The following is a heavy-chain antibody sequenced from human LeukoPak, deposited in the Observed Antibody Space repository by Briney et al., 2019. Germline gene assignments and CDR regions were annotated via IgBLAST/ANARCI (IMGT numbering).Heavy chain of an antibody. CDR3: ATLDIAVAGTDY. CDR1: GFTFSSYA. D-gene: IGHD6-19*01. CDR2: ISSNGGST. J-gene: IGHJ4*02. V-gene: IGHV3-64*01. Sequence: GGSLRLSCAASGFTFSSYAMHWVRQAPGKGLEYVSAISSNGGSTYYANSVKGRFTISRDNSKNTLYLQMNSLRAEDTAVYYCATLDIAVAGTDYWGQGTLVTVSS.